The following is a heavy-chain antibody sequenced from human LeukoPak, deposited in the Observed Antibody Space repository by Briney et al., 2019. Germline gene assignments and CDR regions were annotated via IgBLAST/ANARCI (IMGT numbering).Heavy chain of an antibody. Sequence: QPGGSLRLSCAVSGFTLSDVWMSWVRQAPGKGLEWVSAISGSGGSTYYADSVKGRFTISRDNSKNTLYLQMNSLRAEDTAVYYCAKDQQWLPTRTDDAFDIWGQGTMVTVSS. D-gene: IGHD6-19*01. CDR1: GFTLSDVW. CDR2: ISGSGGST. J-gene: IGHJ3*02. CDR3: AKDQQWLPTRTDDAFDI. V-gene: IGHV3-23*01.